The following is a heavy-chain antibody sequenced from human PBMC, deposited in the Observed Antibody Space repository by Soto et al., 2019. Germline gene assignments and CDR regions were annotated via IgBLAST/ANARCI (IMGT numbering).Heavy chain of an antibody. CDR2: TYYRSKWYN. V-gene: IGHV6-1*01. Sequence: PSQTLSLTCAISGDSVSSNSAAWNWIRQSPSRGLEWLGRTYYRSKWYNDYAVSVKSRITINPDTSKNQFSLQLNSVTPEDTAVYYCARDIFILGYSGYKFSFWARGTLVPVSA. J-gene: IGHJ4*02. CDR1: GDSVSSNSAA. D-gene: IGHD5-12*01. CDR3: ARDIFILGYSGYKFSF.